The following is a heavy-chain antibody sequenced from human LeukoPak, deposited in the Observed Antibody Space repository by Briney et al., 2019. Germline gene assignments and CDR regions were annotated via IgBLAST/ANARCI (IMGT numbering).Heavy chain of an antibody. J-gene: IGHJ4*02. D-gene: IGHD6-13*01. CDR2: IYYSGST. CDR3: ARLNSSSWYLGY. CDR1: GGSISSSSYY. V-gene: IGHV4-39*07. Sequence: PSETLSLTCTVSGGSISSSSYYWGWIRQPPGKGLEWIGSIYYSGSTYYNPSLKSRVTISVDTSKNQFSLKLSSVTAADTAVYYCARLNSSSWYLGYWGQGTLVTVSS.